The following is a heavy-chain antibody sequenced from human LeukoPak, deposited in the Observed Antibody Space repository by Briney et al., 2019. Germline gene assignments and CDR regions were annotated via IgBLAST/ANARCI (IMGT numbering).Heavy chain of an antibody. CDR1: GGSMSSGDYY. CDR3: ARHYLGGNYPDYFNH. D-gene: IGHD1-26*01. Sequence: PSETLSLTCTVSGGSMSSGDYYWGWIRQPPGKGLEWIGYIYYSGSTYYNPSLKSRVTISIDTSKNQFSLNLNSVTAADTALYSCARHYLGGNYPDYFNHWGQGTLVTVSS. V-gene: IGHV4-39*01. J-gene: IGHJ4*02. CDR2: IYYSGST.